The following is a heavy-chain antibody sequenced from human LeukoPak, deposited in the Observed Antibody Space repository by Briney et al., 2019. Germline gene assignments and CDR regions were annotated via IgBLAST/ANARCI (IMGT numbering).Heavy chain of an antibody. CDR2: ISGSGGST. CDR3: AKGQREWFGGLSGDY. J-gene: IGHJ4*02. Sequence: GGSLRLSCAASGFTFSSYAMSWVRQAPGEGLEWVSAISGSGGSTHYADSVKGRFTISRDNSKNTLYLQMNSLRAEDTAVYYCAKGQREWFGGLSGDYWGQGTLVTVSS. CDR1: GFTFSSYA. D-gene: IGHD3-10*01. V-gene: IGHV3-23*01.